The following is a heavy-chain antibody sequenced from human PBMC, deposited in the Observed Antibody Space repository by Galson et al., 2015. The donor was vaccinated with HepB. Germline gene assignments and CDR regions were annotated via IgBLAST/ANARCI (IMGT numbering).Heavy chain of an antibody. D-gene: IGHD6-25*01. CDR1: GFTFSVYG. V-gene: IGHV3-30*02. CDR2: IKYDGSKE. Sequence: SLRLSCAVSGFTFSVYGMHWVRQVPGKGLEWVAQIKYDGSKEDYRDSVKDRFIISRDNAKNSVTLQMNSLKSEDTAIHYCVKGRCRGYELEYWGQGTLVTVSS. CDR3: VKGRCRGYELEY. J-gene: IGHJ4*02.